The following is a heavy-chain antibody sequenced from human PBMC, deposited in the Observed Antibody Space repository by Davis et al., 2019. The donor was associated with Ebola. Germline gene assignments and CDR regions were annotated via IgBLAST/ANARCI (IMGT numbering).Heavy chain of an antibody. Sequence: SETLSLTCSVSGGSIRNYYWSWIRQHPGKGLEWIGYIYYSGSTYYNPSLKSRVTISVDTSKNQFSLKLSSVTAADTAVYYCARVHRVDGMDVWGKGTTVTVSS. V-gene: IGHV4-31*03. CDR1: GGSIRNYY. D-gene: IGHD3-16*02. J-gene: IGHJ6*04. CDR3: ARVHRVDGMDV. CDR2: IYYSGST.